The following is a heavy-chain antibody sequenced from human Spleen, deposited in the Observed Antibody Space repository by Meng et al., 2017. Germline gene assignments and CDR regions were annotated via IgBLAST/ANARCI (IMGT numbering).Heavy chain of an antibody. D-gene: IGHD3-10*01. V-gene: IGHV3-15*01. J-gene: IGHJ6*02. CDR2: IKSKTDGGTT. Sequence: GESLKISCAASGFTFSNAWMSWVRQAPGKGLEWVGRIKSKTDGGTTDYAAPVKGRFTISRDDSKNTLYLQMNSLKTEDTAVYYCTTNLVVRGAEGLGYYYYYGMDVWGQGTTVTVSS. CDR1: GFTFSNAW. CDR3: TTNLVVRGAEGLGYYYYYGMDV.